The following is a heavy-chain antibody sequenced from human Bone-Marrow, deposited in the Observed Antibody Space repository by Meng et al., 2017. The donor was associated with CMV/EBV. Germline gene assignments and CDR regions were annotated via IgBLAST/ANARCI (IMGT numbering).Heavy chain of an antibody. CDR3: ARDRGQKWLLPPHLTRYGMDV. Sequence: SETLSLTCTVSGGSISSYYWSWIRQPPGKGLEWIGYIYYSGSTNYNPSLKSRVTISVDTSKNQFSLKLSSVTAADTAVYYCARDRGQKWLLPPHLTRYGMDVWGQGTTVTVSS. CDR1: GGSISSYY. J-gene: IGHJ6*02. CDR2: IYYSGST. V-gene: IGHV4-59*01. D-gene: IGHD3-22*01.